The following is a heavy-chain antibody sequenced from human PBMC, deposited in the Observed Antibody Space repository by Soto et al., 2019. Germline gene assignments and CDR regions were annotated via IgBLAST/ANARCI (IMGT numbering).Heavy chain of an antibody. V-gene: IGHV4-61*01. D-gene: IGHD3-22*01. CDR1: GDSVSRGSYY. CDR2: IYYSGST. J-gene: IGHJ3*02. Sequence: PSETLSVTCPVAGDSVSRGSYYWCWIRQPPGKGLEWIGYIYYSGSTNYNPSLKSRVTISVDTSKNQFSLKLSSVTAADTAVYYCARGEYYDSSGYYSPDAFDIWGQGTMVTVSS. CDR3: ARGEYYDSSGYYSPDAFDI.